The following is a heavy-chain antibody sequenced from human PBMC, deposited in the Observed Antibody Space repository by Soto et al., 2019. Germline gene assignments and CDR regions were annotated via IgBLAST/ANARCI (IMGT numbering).Heavy chain of an antibody. V-gene: IGHV3-23*01. CDR1: GFTFSSYA. Sequence: EVQLLESGGGLVQPGGSLRLSCAASGFTFSSYAMSWVRQAPGKGLEWVSAISGSGGSTYYADSVKGRFTISRDKSKNTLYLQMNSRRAEDTAVYYCAKGDYYGSGSSHYFDYWGQGTLVTVSS. CDR2: ISGSGGST. J-gene: IGHJ4*02. CDR3: AKGDYYGSGSSHYFDY. D-gene: IGHD3-10*01.